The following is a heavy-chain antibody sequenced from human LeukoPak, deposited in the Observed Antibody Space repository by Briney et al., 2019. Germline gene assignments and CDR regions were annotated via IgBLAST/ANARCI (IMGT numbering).Heavy chain of an antibody. V-gene: IGHV3-30*03. Sequence: PGGSLRLSCAASGFTFSSYGMHWVRQAPGKGLEWVAVISYDGSNKYYADSVKGRFTISRDNSKNTLYLQMNSLRAEDTAVYYCARDVSLGRHYFDYWGQGTLVTVSS. J-gene: IGHJ4*02. D-gene: IGHD2-8*01. CDR2: ISYDGSNK. CDR3: ARDVSLGRHYFDY. CDR1: GFTFSSYG.